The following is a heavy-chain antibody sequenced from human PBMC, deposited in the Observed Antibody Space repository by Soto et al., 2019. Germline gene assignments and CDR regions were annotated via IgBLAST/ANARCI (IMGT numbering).Heavy chain of an antibody. D-gene: IGHD4-17*01. CDR3: AGLNKSTVGGIWLDP. CDR2: ISYTGDT. CDR1: GDSISNYY. V-gene: IGHV4-59*01. Sequence: SETLSLTCTVSGDSISNYYLSWIRQPPGRGLEWIGYISYTGDTNYNPSLKGRVTISVDTSKNQVSLKLSSVTAADTAVYYCAGLNKSTVGGIWLDPWGPGTLVTVSS. J-gene: IGHJ5*02.